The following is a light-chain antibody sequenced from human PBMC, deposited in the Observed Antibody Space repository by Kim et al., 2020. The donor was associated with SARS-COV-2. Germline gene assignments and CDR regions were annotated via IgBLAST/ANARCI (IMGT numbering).Light chain of an antibody. CDR1: QSVSSSY. Sequence: SPGERATLSCRASQSVSSSYLAWYQQKPCQAPRLLIYGASSRATGIPDRFSGSGSGTDFTLTISRLEPEDFAVYYCQQYGSSPWTFGQGTKVDIK. CDR2: GAS. J-gene: IGKJ1*01. V-gene: IGKV3-20*01. CDR3: QQYGSSPWT.